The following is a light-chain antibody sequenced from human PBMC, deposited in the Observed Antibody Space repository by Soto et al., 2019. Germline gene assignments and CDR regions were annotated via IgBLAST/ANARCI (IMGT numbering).Light chain of an antibody. CDR3: CSHAGSP. J-gene: IGLJ1*01. CDR2: EGS. Sequence: QSALTQPASVSGSPVQSITISCTGTSSDVGSYNLVSWYQQHPGKAPKLMIYEGSKRPSGVSNRFSGSKSGNTASLTISGLQAEDEADYCCCSHAGSPFGTGTKVTVL. V-gene: IGLV2-23*01. CDR1: SSDVGSYNL.